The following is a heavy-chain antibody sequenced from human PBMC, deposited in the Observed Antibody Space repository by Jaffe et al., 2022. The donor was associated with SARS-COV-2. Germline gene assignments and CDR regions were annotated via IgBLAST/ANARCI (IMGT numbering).Heavy chain of an antibody. CDR1: GFTFSYYW. CDR2: ISNDGSTT. CDR3: ARAQKLAFDY. Sequence: EVQLVESGGGLVQPGGSLRLSCAASGFTFSYYWMHWVRQAPGKGLVWVSRISNDGSTTSYVDSVKGRFTVSRDNAKNTLYLQMNSLRAEDTAVYYCARAQKLAFDYWGQGTLVTVSS. J-gene: IGHJ4*02. D-gene: IGHD6-13*01. V-gene: IGHV3-74*01.